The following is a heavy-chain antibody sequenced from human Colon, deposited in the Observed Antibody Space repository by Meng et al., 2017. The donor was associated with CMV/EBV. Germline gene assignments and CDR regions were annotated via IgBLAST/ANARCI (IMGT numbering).Heavy chain of an antibody. CDR3: ARDSNLSGLAY. Sequence: QVQLREPGPGLVKPSETLSLTCTVSGASITSYYWSWIRQPAGKGLEWIGRVYISGNTNYNPSLKSRVTMSIDTSKNQLSLNIRSVTAADTAAYYCARDSNLSGLAYWGQGTLVTVSS. D-gene: IGHD3-10*01. CDR2: VYISGNT. J-gene: IGHJ4*02. CDR1: GASITSYY. V-gene: IGHV4-4*07.